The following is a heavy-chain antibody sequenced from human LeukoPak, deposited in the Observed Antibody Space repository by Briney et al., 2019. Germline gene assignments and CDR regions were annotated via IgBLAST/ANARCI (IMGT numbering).Heavy chain of an antibody. D-gene: IGHD4-17*01. J-gene: IGHJ4*02. CDR2: INPSGGST. CDR3: AKGEIRADYGDYSLGGY. Sequence: ASVKVSCKASGYTFTSYYMHWVRQAPGQGLEWMGIINPSGGSTSYAQKFQGRVTMTRDTSTSTVYMELSSLRSEDTAVYYCAKGEIRADYGDYSLGGYWGQGTLVTVSS. V-gene: IGHV1-46*01. CDR1: GYTFTSYY.